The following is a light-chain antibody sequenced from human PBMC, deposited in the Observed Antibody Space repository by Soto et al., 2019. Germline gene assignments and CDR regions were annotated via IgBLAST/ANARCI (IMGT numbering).Light chain of an antibody. CDR1: QSVSSN. V-gene: IGKV3-15*01. CDR2: GAS. J-gene: IGKJ1*01. Sequence: EIVMTQSPATLSVSPGERATLSCRASQSVSSNLAWYQQKPGQAPRLLIYGASTRATGIPDRFSGSGSGTEFTLTISSLQSEDFAIYFCQQYNNWPPDRTFGQGTQVEIK. CDR3: QQYNNWPPDRT.